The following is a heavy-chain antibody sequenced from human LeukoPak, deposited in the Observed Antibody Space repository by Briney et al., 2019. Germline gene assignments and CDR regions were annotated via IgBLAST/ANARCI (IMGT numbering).Heavy chain of an antibody. CDR3: ARVLRGYHYPPDY. CDR2: ISAYNGNT. J-gene: IGHJ4*02. D-gene: IGHD3-16*02. Sequence: GAXVKVSCKAXXXTFTSYGISWVRQAPGQGLEWMGWISAYNGNTNYAQKLQGRVTMTTDTSTSTAYMELRSLRSDDTAVYYCARVLRGYHYPPDYWGQGTLVTVSS. CDR1: XXTFTSYG. V-gene: IGHV1-18*01.